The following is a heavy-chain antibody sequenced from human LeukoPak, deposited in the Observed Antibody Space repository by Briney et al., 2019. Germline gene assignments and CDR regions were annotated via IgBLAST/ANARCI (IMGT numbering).Heavy chain of an antibody. CDR2: IWYDGSNK. J-gene: IGHJ4*02. Sequence: GGSLRLSCAASGFTFSSYGMHWVRQAPGKGLEWVAVIWYDGSNKYYADSVKGRFTISRDNSKNTLYLQLNSLRPEDTAVYYCARGSVAAYFDYWGQGTLVTVSS. CDR1: GFTFSSYG. V-gene: IGHV3-33*01. CDR3: ARGSVAAYFDY. D-gene: IGHD6-19*01.